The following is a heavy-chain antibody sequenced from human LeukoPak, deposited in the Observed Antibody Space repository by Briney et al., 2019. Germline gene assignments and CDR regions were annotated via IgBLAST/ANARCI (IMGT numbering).Heavy chain of an antibody. V-gene: IGHV4-38-2*02. J-gene: IGHJ4*02. D-gene: IGHD1-14*01. CDR2: IHHSGIT. CDR3: ARDLYDDNRCFDF. CDR1: VYSISSGYY. Sequence: SQTLSLTCTVSVYSISSGYYWDWIRQPPGKGLEWIGSIHHSGITYYNPSLKSRVTISVDTSKNQFSLRVDSVTAADTAVYYCARDLYDDNRCFDFWGQGILVTVSS.